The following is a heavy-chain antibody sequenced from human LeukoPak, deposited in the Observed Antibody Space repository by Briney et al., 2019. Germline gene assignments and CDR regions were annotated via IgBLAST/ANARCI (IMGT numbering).Heavy chain of an antibody. J-gene: IGHJ6*02. CDR2: ISAYNGNT. Sequence: ASVTVSCKASGYTFTSYGISWVRQAPGQGLEWMGWISAYNGNTNYAQKLQGRVTMTTDTSTSTAYMELRSLRSDDTAVYYCAREGPRERFLEWLLTEHYYYYYGMDVWGQGTTVTVSS. V-gene: IGHV1-18*01. CDR1: GYTFTSYG. CDR3: AREGPRERFLEWLLTEHYYYYYGMDV. D-gene: IGHD3-3*01.